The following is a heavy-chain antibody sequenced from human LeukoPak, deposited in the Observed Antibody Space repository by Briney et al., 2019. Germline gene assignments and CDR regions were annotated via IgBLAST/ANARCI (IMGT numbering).Heavy chain of an antibody. D-gene: IGHD4-17*01. CDR2: IQYDGSNQ. Sequence: PGGSLRLSCAAAGFTFSSYGMHWVRQAPGKGLEWVAYIQYDGSNQQYADSGKGRFSISRDRSKNIPYLQMNSLRAEDTAVYYCAKVLQLYGDFDYWGQGTLVTVSS. V-gene: IGHV3-30*02. CDR1: GFTFSSYG. CDR3: AKVLQLYGDFDY. J-gene: IGHJ4*02.